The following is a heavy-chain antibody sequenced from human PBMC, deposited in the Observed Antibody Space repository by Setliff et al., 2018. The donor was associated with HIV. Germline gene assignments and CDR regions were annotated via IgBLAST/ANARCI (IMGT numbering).Heavy chain of an antibody. Sequence: GGSLRLSCAASGFMFSNYAMSWVRQAPGKGLEWVSDISGSGGTTYYADSVKGRFTISRDNAKNSLYLQMNSLRAEDTAVYYCARLPQDVRSSIDFWGQGTLVTVSS. J-gene: IGHJ4*02. V-gene: IGHV3-23*01. D-gene: IGHD6-6*01. CDR3: ARLPQDVRSSIDF. CDR1: GFMFSNYA. CDR2: ISGSGGTT.